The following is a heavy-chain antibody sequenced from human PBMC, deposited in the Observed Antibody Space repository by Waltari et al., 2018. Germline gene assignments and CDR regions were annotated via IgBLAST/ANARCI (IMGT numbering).Heavy chain of an antibody. Sequence: QLQLQESGPGLVKPSETLSLTCTVSGGSISSSSYYWGWIRQPPGKGLEWIGSIYYSGSTYDNPSLKSRVTISVDTSKNQFSLKLSSVTAADTAVYYCARGPRYYDSSGYYFGPFYDYWGQGTLVTVSS. CDR2: IYYSGST. V-gene: IGHV4-39*07. CDR3: ARGPRYYDSSGYYFGPFYDY. J-gene: IGHJ4*02. CDR1: GGSISSSSYY. D-gene: IGHD3-22*01.